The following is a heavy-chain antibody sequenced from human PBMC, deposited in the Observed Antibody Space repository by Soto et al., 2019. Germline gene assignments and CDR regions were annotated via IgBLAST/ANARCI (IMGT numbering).Heavy chain of an antibody. V-gene: IGHV3-23*01. J-gene: IGHJ4*02. CDR1: GFTFSSHA. CDR3: AKRFTLFGEVKLSPDFDY. Sequence: EVPLLESGGGLVQPEGSLRLSCAASGFTFSSHAMSWVRQAPGKGLEWVSAISYSGTTTYYAESVKGRFTISRDNSKNTLYLQMNSLRVEDTAIYYCAKRFTLFGEVKLSPDFDYWGQGTLVTVSS. D-gene: IGHD3-3*01. CDR2: ISYSGTTT.